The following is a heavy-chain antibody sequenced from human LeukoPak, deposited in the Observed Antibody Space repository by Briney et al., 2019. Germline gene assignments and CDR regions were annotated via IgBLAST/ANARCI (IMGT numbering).Heavy chain of an antibody. CDR3: ASRIAAAGTTFDY. CDR1: GGSISSYY. CDR2: IYTSGST. D-gene: IGHD6-13*01. Sequence: SETLSLTCTVSGGSISSYYWSWIRQPAGKGLEWIGRIYTSGSTNYNPSLKSRVTISVDTSKNQFSLQLNSVTAADTAVYYCASRIAAAGTTFDYWGQGTVVTVSS. J-gene: IGHJ4*02. V-gene: IGHV4-4*07.